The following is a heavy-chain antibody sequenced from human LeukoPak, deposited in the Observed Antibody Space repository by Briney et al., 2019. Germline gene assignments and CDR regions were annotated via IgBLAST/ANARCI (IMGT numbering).Heavy chain of an antibody. J-gene: IGHJ4*02. V-gene: IGHV3-30*03. CDR1: GFTFSRFA. Sequence: GGSLRLSCAASGFTFSRFAMHWVRQAPGKGLEWITLISYDGSNKYYADSVKGRFTISRDNSKNTLYLQMNSLRAEDTAVYYCARDAMDGSGSYYDDYWGQGTLVTVSS. CDR3: ARDAMDGSGSYYDDY. CDR2: ISYDGSNK. D-gene: IGHD3-10*01.